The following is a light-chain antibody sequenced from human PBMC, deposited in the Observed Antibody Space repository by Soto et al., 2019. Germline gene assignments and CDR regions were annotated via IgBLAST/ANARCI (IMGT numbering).Light chain of an antibody. CDR2: EAS. CDR3: QKYDDAPLT. Sequence: EIQMTQTPSSLSASVGDRVIITCRTSQGISNYLAWYQQKPGKVPKLLIYEASILQSGVPSRFSRSGSGTDFTPKISSLQPEDVATYFCQKYDDAPLTFGGGPKVDIK. V-gene: IGKV1-27*01. CDR1: QGISNY. J-gene: IGKJ4*01.